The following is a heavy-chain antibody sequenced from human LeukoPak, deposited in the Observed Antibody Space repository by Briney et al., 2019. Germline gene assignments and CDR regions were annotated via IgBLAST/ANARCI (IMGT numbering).Heavy chain of an antibody. V-gene: IGHV1-2*02. J-gene: IGHJ4*02. CDR2: INPNSGGT. CDR3: ATLSSSPGYHYFDY. D-gene: IGHD6-6*01. Sequence: GASVKVSCKASGYTFTGYYMHWVRQAPGQGLEWMGWINPNSGGTDYAQKFQGRVTMTRDTSISTAYMELSRLRSDDTAVYYCATLSSSPGYHYFDYWGQGTLVTVSS. CDR1: GYTFTGYY.